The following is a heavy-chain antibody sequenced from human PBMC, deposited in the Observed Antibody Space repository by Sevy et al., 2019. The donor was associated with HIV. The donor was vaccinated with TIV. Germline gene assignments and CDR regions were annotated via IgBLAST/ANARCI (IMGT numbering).Heavy chain of an antibody. Sequence: SETLSLTCTVSGDSFISGSQYWNWIRQSAGKGLEWIGRIDSSGSTNYNPSLKSRVTISLDTSKNQFSLRLSSVTAADTAVYYCARDQWSGAFDIWGQGTMVTVSS. D-gene: IGHD2-8*01. J-gene: IGHJ3*02. CDR1: GDSFISGSQY. V-gene: IGHV4-61*02. CDR2: IDSSGST. CDR3: ARDQWSGAFDI.